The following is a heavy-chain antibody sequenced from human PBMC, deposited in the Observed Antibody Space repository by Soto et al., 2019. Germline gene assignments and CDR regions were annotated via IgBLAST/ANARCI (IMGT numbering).Heavy chain of an antibody. CDR3: ARQALHYDFWSGYPDYFDY. D-gene: IGHD3-3*01. CDR2: IYYSGST. Sequence: SETLSLTCPVSGGSISSYYWSWIRQPPGKGLEWIGYIYYSGSTNYNPSLKSRVTISVDTSKNQFSLKLSSVTAADTAVYYCARQALHYDFWSGYPDYFDYWGQGTLVTVSS. CDR1: GGSISSYY. J-gene: IGHJ4*02. V-gene: IGHV4-59*08.